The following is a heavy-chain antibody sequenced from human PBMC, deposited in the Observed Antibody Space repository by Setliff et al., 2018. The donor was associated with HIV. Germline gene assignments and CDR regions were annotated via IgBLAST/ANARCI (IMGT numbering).Heavy chain of an antibody. Sequence: PSETLSLTCAVSGGSFSGYYWSWIRQAPGKGLEWIGCIYYGGSAYYSPSLQRRVTISVDTSKNQVSLKLNSMTAADTAVYFCVRGPQWLVQKGRVYYFDYWGQGTLVTVSS. J-gene: IGHJ4*02. CDR3: VRGPQWLVQKGRVYYFDY. V-gene: IGHV4-30-4*08. CDR1: GGSFSGYY. D-gene: IGHD6-19*01. CDR2: IYYGGSA.